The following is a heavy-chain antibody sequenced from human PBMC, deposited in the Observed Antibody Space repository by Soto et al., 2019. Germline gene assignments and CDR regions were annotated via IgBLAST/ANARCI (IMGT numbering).Heavy chain of an antibody. D-gene: IGHD1-20*01. J-gene: IGHJ2*01. CDR3: ARVPYNWNDGIFWHFDL. CDR2: ISSRSSLT. Sequence: QVELVESGGGLVKPGGSLRLSCAASGFTFSDYYMNWLRQAPGKGLEWLSYISSRSSLTYYADSVKGRVTISRDNAKNSLYLEMNSLRAEDTGFYYCARVPYNWNDGIFWHFDLWGRGTLVTVSS. CDR1: GFTFSDYY. V-gene: IGHV3-11*06.